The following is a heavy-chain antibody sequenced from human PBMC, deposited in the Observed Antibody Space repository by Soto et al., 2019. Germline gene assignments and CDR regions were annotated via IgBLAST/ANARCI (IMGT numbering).Heavy chain of an antibody. CDR2: INHSGST. V-gene: IGHV4-34*01. CDR3: ARAPRGNYGYPSYFDY. CDR1: GGSFSGYY. Sequence: SETLSLTCAVYGGSFSGYYWTWIRHPPGTGLEWIGEINHSGSTNYNPSLKSRVTISVDTSKNQFSLKLTSVTAADTAVYYCARAPRGNYGYPSYFDYWGQGTLVTV. J-gene: IGHJ4*02. D-gene: IGHD3-10*01.